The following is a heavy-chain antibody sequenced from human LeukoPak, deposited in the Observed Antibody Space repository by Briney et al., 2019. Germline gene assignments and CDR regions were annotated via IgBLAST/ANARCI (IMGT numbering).Heavy chain of an antibody. CDR3: ARSRGSYPFAYDY. D-gene: IGHD1-26*01. V-gene: IGHV1-46*01. CDR1: GYTFTSYY. Sequence: ASVKVSCKASGYTFTSYYMHWVRQAPGQGLEWMGIINPSGGSTSYAQKFQGRVTMTRDMSTSTVYMELSSLRSEDTAVYYCARSRGSYPFAYDYWAREPWSPSPQ. J-gene: IGHJ4*02. CDR2: INPSGGST.